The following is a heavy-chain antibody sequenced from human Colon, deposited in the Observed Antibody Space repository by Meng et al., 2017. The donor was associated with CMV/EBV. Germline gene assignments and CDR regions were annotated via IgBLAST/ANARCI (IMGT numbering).Heavy chain of an antibody. V-gene: IGHV4-39*07. D-gene: IGHD2/OR15-2a*01. Sequence: QLPLKGSGPGLGKPSQTLSLTCTVSGGSITGDTFPWGWIRQPPGKGLEWIGSIYYSGIIYYNTSLTSRVTISVDTSRNRFSLKLTSLTAADTAVYYCARDCCNMRSWFDPWGQGTLVTVSS. CDR1: GGSITGDTFP. CDR3: ARDCCNMRSWFDP. J-gene: IGHJ5*02. CDR2: IYYSGII.